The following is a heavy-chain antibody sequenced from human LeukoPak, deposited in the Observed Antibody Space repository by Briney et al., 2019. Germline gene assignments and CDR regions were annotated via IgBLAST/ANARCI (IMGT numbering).Heavy chain of an antibody. D-gene: IGHD3-22*01. CDR1: GGSISSYY. CDR2: IYYSGST. V-gene: IGHV4-59*08. Sequence: PSETLSLTCTVSGGSISSYYWSWIRQPPGKGLEWIGYIYYSGSTNYNPSLKSRVTISVDTSKNQFSLKLSSVTAADTAVYYCARHGGPSYDSSGYFAFDIWGQGTMVTVS. J-gene: IGHJ3*02. CDR3: ARHGGPSYDSSGYFAFDI.